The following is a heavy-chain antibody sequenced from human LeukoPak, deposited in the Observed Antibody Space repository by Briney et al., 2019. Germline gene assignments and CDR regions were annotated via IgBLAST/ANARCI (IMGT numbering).Heavy chain of an antibody. D-gene: IGHD6-13*01. V-gene: IGHV3-7*02. CDR3: ARRVAATGTGGYFEY. CDR2: INQDGSEK. Sequence: GGSLRLSCAVSGFTFSSYWMTWVRQAPGKGLEWVANINQDGSEKYYVDSVKGRFTISRDNAKNSLYLQMSSLRAEDTAVYYCARRVAATGTGGYFEYWGQGTLVTV. J-gene: IGHJ4*02. CDR1: GFTFSSYW.